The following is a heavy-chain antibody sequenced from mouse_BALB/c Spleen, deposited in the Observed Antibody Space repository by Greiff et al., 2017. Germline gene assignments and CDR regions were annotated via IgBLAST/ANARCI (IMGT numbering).Heavy chain of an antibody. Sequence: VQLQQSGAELVRPGALVKLSCKASGFNIKDTYMHWVKQRPEQGLEWIGRIDPANGNTKYDPKFQGKATITADTSSNTAYLQLSSLTSEDTAVYYCALYDYDWFAYWGQGTLVTVSA. CDR2: IDPANGNT. J-gene: IGHJ3*01. D-gene: IGHD2-4*01. CDR3: ALYDYDWFAY. CDR1: GFNIKDTY. V-gene: IGHV14-3*02.